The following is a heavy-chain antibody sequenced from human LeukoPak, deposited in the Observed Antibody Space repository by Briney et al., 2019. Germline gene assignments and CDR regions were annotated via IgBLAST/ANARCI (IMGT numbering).Heavy chain of an antibody. CDR3: ARGGYGSGSYYNDY. CDR2: IKQDGSET. Sequence: GGSLRLSCAASGFTFSDYWMSWVRQAPGKGLEWVANIKQDGSETYYVDSVKGRFTISRDNSKNTLYLQMNSLRAEDTAVYYCARGGYGSGSYYNDYWGQGTLVTVSS. J-gene: IGHJ4*02. D-gene: IGHD3-10*01. CDR1: GFTFSDYW. V-gene: IGHV3-7*04.